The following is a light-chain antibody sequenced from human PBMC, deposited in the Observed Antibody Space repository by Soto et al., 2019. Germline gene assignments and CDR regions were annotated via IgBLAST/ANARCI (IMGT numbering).Light chain of an antibody. CDR1: QSVSSSY. J-gene: IGKJ2*01. Sequence: EIVLTQSPGTLSLSPGERATLSCRASQSVSSSYLAWYQQKAGQAPRLVIYGASSRATGIPARFSGSGSGTEFTLTISSLQSEDFAVYYCQQYNNWPYTFGQGTKLEIK. V-gene: IGKV3-15*01. CDR2: GAS. CDR3: QQYNNWPYT.